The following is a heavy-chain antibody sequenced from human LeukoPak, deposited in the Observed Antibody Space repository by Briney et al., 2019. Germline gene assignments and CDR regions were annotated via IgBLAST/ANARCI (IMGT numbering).Heavy chain of an antibody. Sequence: PGGSLRLSCVASGFTFSSSWMAWVRQAPGKGLQWVANINHDGSVKNYVGSVKGRFAISRDNAQNSFYLQMNSLETDDTAVYYCAKDSYSKGDYWGQGTLVTVS. CDR3: AKDSYSKGDY. CDR1: GFTFSSSW. J-gene: IGHJ4*02. CDR2: INHDGSVK. D-gene: IGHD4-4*01. V-gene: IGHV3-7*01.